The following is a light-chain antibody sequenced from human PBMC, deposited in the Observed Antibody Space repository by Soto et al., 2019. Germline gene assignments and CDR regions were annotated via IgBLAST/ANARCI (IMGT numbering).Light chain of an antibody. CDR1: QSVSSSY. Sequence: EIVLTQSPGTLSLSPGERATLSCRASQSVSSSYLAWYQQKPGQAPRLLIYDASSRATGIPARFSGSGSGTDFTLTISSLEPEDFAVYYCQQRSDWPSTFGGGTRVEIK. CDR2: DAS. J-gene: IGKJ4*01. V-gene: IGKV3D-20*02. CDR3: QQRSDWPST.